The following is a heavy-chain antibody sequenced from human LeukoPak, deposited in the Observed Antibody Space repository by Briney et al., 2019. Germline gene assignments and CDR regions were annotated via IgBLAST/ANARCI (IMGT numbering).Heavy chain of an antibody. J-gene: IGHJ5*02. CDR3: ARGAYGSGSYGDNWFDP. V-gene: IGHV3-74*01. D-gene: IGHD3-10*01. CDR1: GFTFSSYW. CDR2: INSDGSST. Sequence: GGSLRLSCAASGFTFSSYWMHWVRQAPGKGLVWVSRINSDGSSTTYADSVKGRFTISRDNAKNTLYLQMNSLRAEDTAVYYCARGAYGSGSYGDNWFDPWGQGTLVTVSS.